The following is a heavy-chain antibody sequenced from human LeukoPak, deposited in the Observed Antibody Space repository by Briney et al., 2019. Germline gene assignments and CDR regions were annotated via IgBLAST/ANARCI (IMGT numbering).Heavy chain of an antibody. J-gene: IGHJ3*02. CDR3: ARGALSIAARAGVNAFDI. V-gene: IGHV4-59*12. CDR1: GGSISSYY. CDR2: IYYSGST. Sequence: SETLSLTCTVSGGSISSYYWSWIRQPPGKGLEWIGYIYYSGSTNYNPSLKSRVTISVDTSKNQFSLKLSSVTAADTAVYYCARGALSIAARAGVNAFDIWGQGTMVTVSS. D-gene: IGHD6-6*01.